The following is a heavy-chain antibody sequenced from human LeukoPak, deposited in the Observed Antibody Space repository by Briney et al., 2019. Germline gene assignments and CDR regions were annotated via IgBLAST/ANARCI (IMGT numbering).Heavy chain of an antibody. CDR1: GYTFTSYD. CDR3: ARGEGYCSSTSCSNWFDP. V-gene: IGHV1-8*01. Sequence: GASVKVSCKASGYTFTSYDINWVRQATGQGLEWMGWMNPNSGNTGYAQKFQGRVTMTRSTSISTAYMELSSLRFEDTAVYYCARGEGYCSSTSCSNWFDPWGQGTLVTVSS. J-gene: IGHJ5*02. D-gene: IGHD2-2*01. CDR2: MNPNSGNT.